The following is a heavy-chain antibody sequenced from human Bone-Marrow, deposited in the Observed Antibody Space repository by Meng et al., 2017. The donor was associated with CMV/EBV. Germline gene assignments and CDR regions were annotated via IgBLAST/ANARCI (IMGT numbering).Heavy chain of an antibody. Sequence: GESLKISCAASGFTFSSYAMSWVRQAPGKGLEWVSAISGSGGSTYYADSVKGRFTISRDNSKNTLYLQMNSLRAEDTAVFYCARGASTRGYSSIGYFQHWGQGTLVTVSS. J-gene: IGHJ1*01. CDR3: ARGASTRGYSSIGYFQH. CDR2: ISGSGGST. D-gene: IGHD6-13*01. V-gene: IGHV3-23*01. CDR1: GFTFSSYA.